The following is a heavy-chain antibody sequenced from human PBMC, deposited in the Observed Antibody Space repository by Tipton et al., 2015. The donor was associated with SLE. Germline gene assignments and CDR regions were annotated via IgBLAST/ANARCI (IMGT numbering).Heavy chain of an antibody. J-gene: IGHJ6*03. CDR1: GYTFSTYG. CDR2: ISTYNGNT. V-gene: IGHV1-18*01. Sequence: QVQLVQSGAEAEKPGASVKVSCKTSGYTFSTYGITWVRQAPGQGLEWMGWISTYNGNTKYAQKVQGRVTMTTDTSTSTAYLELRSLRSDDTAVYYCARCLKPYYYMDVWGKGTAVTVSS. D-gene: IGHD5/OR15-5a*01. CDR3: ARCLKPYYYMDV.